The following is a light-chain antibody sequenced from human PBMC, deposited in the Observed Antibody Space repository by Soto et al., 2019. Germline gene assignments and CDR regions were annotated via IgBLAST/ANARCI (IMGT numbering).Light chain of an antibody. CDR3: QQYGSSGT. CDR1: QSVSNNY. Sequence: EIALTQSPGTLSLCPGERATLSCRASQSVSNNYLAWYQQKPGQAPRLLIYGASNRATGIPDRFSGSGSGTDFTLTIGRLEPEDFAVYYCQQYGSSGTFGQGTKVDIK. J-gene: IGKJ1*01. V-gene: IGKV3-20*01. CDR2: GAS.